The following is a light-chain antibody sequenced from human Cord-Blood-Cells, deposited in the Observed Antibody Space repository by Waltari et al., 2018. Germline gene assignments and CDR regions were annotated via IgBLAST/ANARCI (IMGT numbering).Light chain of an antibody. J-gene: IGKJ4*01. CDR1: QSVSSY. Sequence: EIVLTQSPATLSVSPGERANLSCRASQSVSSYLAWYQQKPGQAPRLLIYDASNRATGIPARFSGSGSGTDFTLTISSLEPEDFAVYYCQQRSNWPLTFGGGTKVEIK. CDR3: QQRSNWPLT. V-gene: IGKV3-11*01. CDR2: DAS.